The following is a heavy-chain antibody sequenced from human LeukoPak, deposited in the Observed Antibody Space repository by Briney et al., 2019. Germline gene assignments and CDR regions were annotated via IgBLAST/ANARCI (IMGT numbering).Heavy chain of an antibody. J-gene: IGHJ4*02. Sequence: PGGSLKLSCAASGFTVSSNYMSWVRQAPGKGLEWVSVIYSGGSTYYADSVKGRFTISRDNSKNTLYLQMNSLRAEDTAVYYCARAPPSTGFDYWGQGTLVTVSS. V-gene: IGHV3-53*01. CDR2: IYSGGST. D-gene: IGHD3-9*01. CDR3: ARAPPSTGFDY. CDR1: GFTVSSNY.